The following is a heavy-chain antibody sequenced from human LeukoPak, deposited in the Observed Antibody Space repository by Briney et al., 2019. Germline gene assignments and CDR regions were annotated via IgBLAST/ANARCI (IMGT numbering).Heavy chain of an antibody. D-gene: IGHD3-10*01. Sequence: PSETLSLTCTVSGGSISSYYWSWIRQPPGKGLEWIGYIYYSGSTNYNPSLKSRVTISVDTSKNQFSLKLSSVTAADRAVYYCARQRFGELLYPNWFDPWGQGTLVTVSS. CDR3: ARQRFGELLYPNWFDP. J-gene: IGHJ5*02. CDR2: IYYSGST. V-gene: IGHV4-59*01. CDR1: GGSISSYY.